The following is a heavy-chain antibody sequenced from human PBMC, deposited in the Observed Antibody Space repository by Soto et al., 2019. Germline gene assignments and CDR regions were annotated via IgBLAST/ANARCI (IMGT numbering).Heavy chain of an antibody. CDR3: ARQLSHICDS. CDR2: IKPGTSDI. D-gene: IGHD3-3*02. J-gene: IGHJ4*02. V-gene: IGHV5-51*01. Sequence: PGESLKISCKGVGYKFGSAWIGWVRQMPGEGLEWMGIIKPGTSDIRYSPSCRGHVTSSADEAVSTAYLQWSSLKASDTAMYYCARQLSHICDSWGQGTLVTVSS. CDR1: GYKFGSAW.